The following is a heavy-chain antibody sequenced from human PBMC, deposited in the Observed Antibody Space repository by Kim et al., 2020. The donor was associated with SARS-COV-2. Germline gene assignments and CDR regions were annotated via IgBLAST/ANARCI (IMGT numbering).Heavy chain of an antibody. CDR1: GGSFSGYY. J-gene: IGHJ4*02. D-gene: IGHD3-16*01. CDR3: ARGPLYGEAYFDY. V-gene: IGHV4-34*01. CDR2: INHSGST. Sequence: SETLSLTCAVYGGSFSGYYWSWIRQPPGKGLEWIGEINHSGSTNYNPSLKSRVTISVDTSKNQFSLKLSSVTAADTAVYYCARGPLYGEAYFDYWGQGTLVTVSS.